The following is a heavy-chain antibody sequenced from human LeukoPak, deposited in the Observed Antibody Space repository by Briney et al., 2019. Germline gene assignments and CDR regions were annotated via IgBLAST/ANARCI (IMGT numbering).Heavy chain of an antibody. CDR1: GYTFGDYG. Sequence: GGSLRLSCAASGYTFGDYGMSWVRQVPGKGLEWVSTISGDAANTHYAQSVEGRFTISRDNSKNSLYLQMNSLRVDDTAIYYCARDVGGAMFDFWGQGTLVTVSS. D-gene: IGHD1-26*01. CDR2: ISGDAANT. J-gene: IGHJ4*02. CDR3: ARDVGGAMFDF. V-gene: IGHV3-23*01.